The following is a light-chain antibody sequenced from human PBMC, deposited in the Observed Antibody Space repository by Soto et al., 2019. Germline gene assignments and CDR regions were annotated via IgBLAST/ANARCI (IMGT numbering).Light chain of an antibody. CDR3: QQSYGTPLT. CDR1: QSISNY. CDR2: AAS. Sequence: DMEMTQSPSSLSASVGDRVTITCRASQSISNYLNWYQHKPGKVPKLLIYAASSLQGGVPTKFSGSGSVTEFTLTINSLQAEDFATYYCQQSYGTPLTFGGGTKIEIK. V-gene: IGKV1-39*01. J-gene: IGKJ4*01.